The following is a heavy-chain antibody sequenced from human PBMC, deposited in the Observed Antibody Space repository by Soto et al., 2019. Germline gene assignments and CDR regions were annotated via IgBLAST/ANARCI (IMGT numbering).Heavy chain of an antibody. V-gene: IGHV1-18*01. CDR1: GYTFTSYG. CDR3: AIHPFVFAGLVTLCNYFYP. CDR2: ISAYNGNT. D-gene: IGHD2-21*01. Sequence: ASVKVSCKASGYTFTSYGISWVRQAPGQGLEWMGWISAYNGNTNYAQKLQGRVTMTTDTSTSTAYMELRSLRSDDTAVYYCAIHPFVFAGLVTLCNYFYPWRQGTLVTVSS. J-gene: IGHJ5*02.